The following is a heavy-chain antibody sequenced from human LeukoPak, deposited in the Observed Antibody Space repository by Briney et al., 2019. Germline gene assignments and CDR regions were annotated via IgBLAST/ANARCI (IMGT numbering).Heavy chain of an antibody. CDR2: IIPILGIA. J-gene: IGHJ3*02. CDR1: GGTFSSYA. V-gene: IGHV1-69*04. CDR3: ASPETRSSRYSGGLGAFDI. D-gene: IGHD1-26*01. Sequence: SVKVSCKASGGTFSSYAISWVRQAPGQGLEWMGRIIPILGIANYAQKFQGRVTITADKSTSTAYMELSSLRSEDTAVYYCASPETRSSRYSGGLGAFDIWGQGTMVTVSS.